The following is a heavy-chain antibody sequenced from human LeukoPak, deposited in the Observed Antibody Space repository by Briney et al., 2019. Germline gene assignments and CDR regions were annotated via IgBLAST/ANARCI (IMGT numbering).Heavy chain of an antibody. D-gene: IGHD3-22*01. CDR2: IKQDGSEK. Sequence: GGSLRLSCAASGFTFSSYWMSWVRQAPGKGLEWVANIKQDGSEKYYVDSVKGRFTISRDNAKNSLYLQLNSLRAEDTAVYYCATTTTRYDSSGYNLFDYWGQGTLVTVSS. CDR3: ATTTTRYDSSGYNLFDY. J-gene: IGHJ4*02. V-gene: IGHV3-7*01. CDR1: GFTFSSYW.